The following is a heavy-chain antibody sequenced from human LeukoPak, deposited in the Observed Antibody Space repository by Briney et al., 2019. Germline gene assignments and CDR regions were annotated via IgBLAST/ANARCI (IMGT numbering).Heavy chain of an antibody. V-gene: IGHV4-39*01. J-gene: IGHJ4*02. D-gene: IGHD5-12*01. CDR2: IYYSGST. CDR1: GGSISSSSYY. CDR3: ASGYAYYFDY. Sequence: SEPLSLTCTVSGGSISSSSYYWGWIRQPPGKGLEWIGSIYYSGSTYYNPSLKSRVTISVDTSKNQFSLKLSSVTAADTAVYSCASGYAYYFDYWGQGTLVTVSS.